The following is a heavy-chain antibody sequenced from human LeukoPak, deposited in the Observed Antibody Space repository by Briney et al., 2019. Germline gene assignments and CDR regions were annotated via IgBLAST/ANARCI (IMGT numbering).Heavy chain of an antibody. J-gene: IGHJ6*02. Sequence: GGSLRLSCAASGFTFSSYSMNWVRQAPGKGLEWVSSISSSSSYIYYADSVKGRFTISRDKAKNSLYLQMNSLRAEDTAVYYCARRGASDRYDFWSGSNYYYGMDVWGQGTTVTVSS. V-gene: IGHV3-21*01. CDR2: ISSSSSYI. D-gene: IGHD3-3*01. CDR3: ARRGASDRYDFWSGSNYYYGMDV. CDR1: GFTFSSYS.